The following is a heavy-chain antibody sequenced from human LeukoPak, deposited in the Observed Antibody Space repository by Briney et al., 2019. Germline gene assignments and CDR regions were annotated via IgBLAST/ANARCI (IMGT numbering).Heavy chain of an antibody. Sequence: SETLSLTCTVSGGSISSYYWSWIRQPAGKGLEWIGRIYTSGSTNYNPSLKRRVTMSVDTSKNQFSLKLSSVTAADTAVYYCARGRDGYNYNWFDPWGQGTLVTVSS. CDR1: GGSISSYY. CDR2: IYTSGST. V-gene: IGHV4-4*07. J-gene: IGHJ5*02. D-gene: IGHD5-24*01. CDR3: ARGRDGYNYNWFDP.